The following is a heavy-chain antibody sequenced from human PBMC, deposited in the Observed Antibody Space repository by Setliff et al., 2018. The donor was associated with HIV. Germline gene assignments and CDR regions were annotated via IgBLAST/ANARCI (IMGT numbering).Heavy chain of an antibody. CDR2: IFYSGIT. CDR1: SGSITSMTYY. CDR3: ARSKTFYYFWGGYYTKGDFKI. D-gene: IGHD3-3*01. V-gene: IGHV4-39*01. Sequence: SETLSLTCTFSSGSITSMTYYWGWIRQPPGKGLEWIVSIFYSGITYYTPSLKSRVSISVDTSKNQFSLNLTSVTAADTAVYYCARSKTFYYFWGGYYTKGDFKIWGRGTMVTVSS. J-gene: IGHJ3*02.